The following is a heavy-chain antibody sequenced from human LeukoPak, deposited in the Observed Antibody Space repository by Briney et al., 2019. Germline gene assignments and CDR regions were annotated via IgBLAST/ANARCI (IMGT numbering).Heavy chain of an antibody. J-gene: IGHJ4*02. V-gene: IGHV3-23*01. CDR1: GFTFNNYA. D-gene: IGHD3-3*01. CDR2: ISGSGGST. CDR3: TKDLNVLRFLENYYFDY. Sequence: PGGSLRLSCAASGFTFNNYAMSWVRQAAGKGLEWVSTISGSGGSTDYADSVKGRFTISRDNSKNTLYLQMTSLRAEDTAIYYCTKDLNVLRFLENYYFDYWGQGILVTVSS.